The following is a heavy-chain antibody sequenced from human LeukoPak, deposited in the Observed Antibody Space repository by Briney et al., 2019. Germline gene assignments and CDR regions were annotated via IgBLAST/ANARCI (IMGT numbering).Heavy chain of an antibody. J-gene: IGHJ6*03. CDR3: ARDRGIVGATIRSHYYYYMDV. CDR2: IIPIFGTA. CDR1: GGTFSSYA. V-gene: IGHV1-69*05. Sequence: ASVKVSCKASGGTFSSYAISWVRQAPGQGLEWMGGIIPIFGTANYAQKFQGRVTITTDESTSTAYMELSSLRSEDTAVYYCARDRGIVGATIRSHYYYYMDVWGKGTTVTVS. D-gene: IGHD1-26*01.